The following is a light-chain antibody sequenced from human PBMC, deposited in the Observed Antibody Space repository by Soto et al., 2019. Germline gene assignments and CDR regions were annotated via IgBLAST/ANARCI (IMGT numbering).Light chain of an antibody. J-gene: IGKJ2*03. Sequence: EIVLTQSPGTLSLSPAERATLSCRASQSVYTNYLAWYQQKPGQAPRHLIYGESRRATDIPDRFSGRGSETDFTLTSSRLEAEDFAVYYCQHYGSSPPVYCFRQGTKLEIK. CDR2: GES. V-gene: IGKV3-20*01. CDR1: QSVYTNY. CDR3: QHYGSSPPVYC.